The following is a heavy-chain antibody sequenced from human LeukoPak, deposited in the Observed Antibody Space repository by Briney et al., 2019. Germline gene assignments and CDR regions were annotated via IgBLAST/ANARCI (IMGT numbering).Heavy chain of an antibody. CDR3: ARVAGSYSIRAFDF. D-gene: IGHD1-26*01. J-gene: IGHJ4*02. Sequence: PGGSLRLSCAASGFTFDNYAMTWVRQAPGKGLEWVSAIRLSDGYTYYADSVQGRFIISRDTSKNTVSLQMNILTGDGTALYYCARVAGSYSIRAFDFWGQGTVVIVSS. CDR2: IRLSDGYT. V-gene: IGHV3-23*01. CDR1: GFTFDNYA.